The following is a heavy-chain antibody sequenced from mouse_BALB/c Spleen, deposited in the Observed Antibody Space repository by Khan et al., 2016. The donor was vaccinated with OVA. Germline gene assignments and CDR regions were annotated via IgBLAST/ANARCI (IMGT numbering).Heavy chain of an antibody. Sequence: QLVESGPELVKPGASVRLSCKASGYSFTNYSMFWVKQSLGKSLEWIGYIDPYNGDTNYNQKFMGKATLTVDKSSSTAIMHLNSLTSEDSAVYYCALIYHYGSGFDYWGQGTTLTVSS. CDR1: GYSFTNYS. CDR2: IDPYNGDT. CDR3: ALIYHYGSGFDY. V-gene: IGHV1S135*01. J-gene: IGHJ2*01. D-gene: IGHD1-1*01.